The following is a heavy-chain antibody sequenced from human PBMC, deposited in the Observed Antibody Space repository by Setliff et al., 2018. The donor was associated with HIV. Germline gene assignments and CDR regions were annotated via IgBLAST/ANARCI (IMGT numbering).Heavy chain of an antibody. D-gene: IGHD4-17*01. J-gene: IGHJ3*01. CDR2: LSGDSNHI. CDR1: GFTFSIYT. Sequence: GGSLRLSCAASGFTFSIYTMNWVRQAPGKGLEWVSSLSGDSNHIYYADSVQGRFTISRDNAKNSVYLQMNSLRAEDTAMYYCAKVLPSHTDGAFDVWGPGTMVTVSS. V-gene: IGHV3-21*01. CDR3: AKVLPSHTDGAFDV.